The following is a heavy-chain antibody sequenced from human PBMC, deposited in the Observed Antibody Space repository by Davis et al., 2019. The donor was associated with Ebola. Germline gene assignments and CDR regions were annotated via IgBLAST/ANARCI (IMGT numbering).Heavy chain of an antibody. V-gene: IGHV3-30*02. J-gene: IGHJ4*02. D-gene: IGHD2-8*01. CDR3: AKCPDDGLCSHFDS. CDR2: MRFDGGHT. CDR1: GFSFSIYG. Sequence: GGSLRLSCAASGFSFSIYGMVWVRQAPGKGLEWVTYMRFDGGHTSYVDSVKGRFTISRDNSKNTLDLQMDSLRAEDTAVYYCAKCPDDGLCSHFDSWGQGALVTVSS.